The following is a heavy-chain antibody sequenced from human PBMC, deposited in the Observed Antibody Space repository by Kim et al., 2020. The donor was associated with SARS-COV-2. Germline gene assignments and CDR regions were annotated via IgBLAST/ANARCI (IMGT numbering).Heavy chain of an antibody. CDR2: IYYSGST. Sequence: SETLSLTCTVSGGSISSGGYYWSWIRQYPGKGLEWIGYIYYSGSTYYNPSLKSRVTISVDTSKNQFSLKLSSVTAADTAVYYCARTAKYYDSRNRLYYFDYWGQGTLVTVSS. CDR1: GGSISSGGYY. CDR3: ARTAKYYDSRNRLYYFDY. V-gene: IGHV4-31*03. D-gene: IGHD3-22*01. J-gene: IGHJ4*02.